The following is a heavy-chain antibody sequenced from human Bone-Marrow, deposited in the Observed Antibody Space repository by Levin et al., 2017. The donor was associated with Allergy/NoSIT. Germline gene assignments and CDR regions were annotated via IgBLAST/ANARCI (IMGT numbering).Heavy chain of an antibody. Sequence: ASVKVSCKASGYSFVAYFINWVRQPPGQGLEWMGRSNPRNGGTDYVQNFKGRVTMTRDTSLNTAYLELTKLTSDDTAVYYCAVLGVTIPGVSSVADYWGQGAPVTVSS. CDR2: SNPRNGGT. J-gene: IGHJ4*02. CDR1: GYSFVAYF. CDR3: AVLGVTIPGVSSVADY. D-gene: IGHD3-3*01. V-gene: IGHV1-2*06.